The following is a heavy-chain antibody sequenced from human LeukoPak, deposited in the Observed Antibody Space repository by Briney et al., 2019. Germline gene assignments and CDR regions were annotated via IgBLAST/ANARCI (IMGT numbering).Heavy chain of an antibody. D-gene: IGHD6-19*01. J-gene: IGHJ4*02. Sequence: PSETLSLTCAVYGGSFSGYYWSWIRQPPGKGLEWIGEINHSGSTNYNPSLKSRVTISVDTSKNQFSLKLSSVTAADTAVYYCANYAGRSGWSLPFDYWGQGILVTVSS. CDR1: GGSFSGYY. CDR2: INHSGST. V-gene: IGHV4-34*01. CDR3: ANYAGRSGWSLPFDY.